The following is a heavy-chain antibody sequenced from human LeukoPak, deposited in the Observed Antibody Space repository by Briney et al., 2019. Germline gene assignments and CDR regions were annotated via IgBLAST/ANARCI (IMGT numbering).Heavy chain of an antibody. V-gene: IGHV3-53*01. CDR1: GFTVSSNY. Sequence: PGGSLRLSCVASGFTVSSNYMSWVRQAPGKGLVWVSVIYSGGSTYYADSVKGRFTTSRDNSKNTLYLQMNSLRAEDTAVYYCASGSGSYRTPYYYMDVWGTGTTVTVSS. J-gene: IGHJ6*03. CDR2: IYSGGST. D-gene: IGHD3-10*01. CDR3: ASGSGSYRTPYYYMDV.